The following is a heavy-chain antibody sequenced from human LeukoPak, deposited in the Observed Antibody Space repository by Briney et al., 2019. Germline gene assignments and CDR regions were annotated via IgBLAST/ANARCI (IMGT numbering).Heavy chain of an antibody. Sequence: GGSLTHSRAATGFTLSRYWMSWVRPPPGKGLEWVANIKQNRSEKYYVDSVKGRFTISRDNAKNSLYVQMNSLRVEDTAVYYCARGEAIHDYWGQGTLVTVSS. V-gene: IGHV3-7*05. CDR2: IKQNRSEK. D-gene: IGHD5-18*01. CDR1: GFTLSRYW. J-gene: IGHJ4*02. CDR3: ARGEAIHDY.